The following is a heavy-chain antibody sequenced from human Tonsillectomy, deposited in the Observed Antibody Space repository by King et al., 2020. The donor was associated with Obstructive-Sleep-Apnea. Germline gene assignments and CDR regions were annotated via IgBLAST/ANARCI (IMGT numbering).Heavy chain of an antibody. CDR2: ISWNGAST. CDR3: VRHLGGMDV. D-gene: IGHD3-3*02. CDR1: GFTFDKYG. Sequence: VQLVQSGGGVVRPGGSLRLSCAASGFTFDKYGMSWVRQAPGKGLEWVSGISWNGASTDYVDSVRGRFTLSRDNAKNSLFLQMNSLSVEDTALYYCVRHLGGMDVWGQGTTVIVSS. J-gene: IGHJ6*02. V-gene: IGHV3-20*04.